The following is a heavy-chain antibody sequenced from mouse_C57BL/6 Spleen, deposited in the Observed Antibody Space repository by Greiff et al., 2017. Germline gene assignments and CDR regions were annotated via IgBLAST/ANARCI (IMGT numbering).Heavy chain of an antibody. V-gene: IGHV5-9-1*02. Sequence: EVQGVEPGEGLVKPGGSLKISCAASGFTFSSYAMSWVRQTPEEGLEWVAYISGGGDYTYYADTVKGRFTISRDNARNTLYLQMSSLKSEDTAMYYCTRADAYFDYWGHGATLTVAS. CDR3: TRADAYFDY. CDR2: ISGGGDYT. CDR1: GFTFSSYA. J-gene: IGHJ2*01.